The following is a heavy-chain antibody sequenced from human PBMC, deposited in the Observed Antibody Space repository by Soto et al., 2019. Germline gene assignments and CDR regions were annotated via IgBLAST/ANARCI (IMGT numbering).Heavy chain of an antibody. CDR1: GGTFSSYA. J-gene: IGHJ4*02. D-gene: IGHD3-3*01. CDR3: ATDFGVVIGLDY. Sequence: SVKVFCKASGGTFSSYAISWVRQAPGQGLEWMGGIIPIFGTANYAQKFQGRVTITADESTSTAYMELSSLRSEDTAVYYCATDFGVVIGLDYWGQGTLVTVSS. CDR2: IIPIFGTA. V-gene: IGHV1-69*13.